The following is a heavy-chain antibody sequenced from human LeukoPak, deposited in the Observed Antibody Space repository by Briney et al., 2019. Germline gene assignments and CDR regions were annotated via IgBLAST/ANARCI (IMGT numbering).Heavy chain of an antibody. CDR1: GFTVSTNY. D-gene: IGHD4-17*01. CDR3: ARTDYGDYSVYGMDV. Sequence: GGSLRLSCVVSGFTVSTNYMSWVRQAPGKGLDWVSVIYSGGSTYYADSVKGRFTISRDNSKNTLYLQMNSLRAEDTAVYYCARTDYGDYSVYGMDVWGQGTTVTVSS. CDR2: IYSGGST. J-gene: IGHJ6*02. V-gene: IGHV3-66*01.